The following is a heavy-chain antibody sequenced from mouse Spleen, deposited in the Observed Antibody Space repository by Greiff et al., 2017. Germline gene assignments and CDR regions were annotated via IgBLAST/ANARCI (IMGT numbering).Heavy chain of an antibody. CDR1: GYTFTSYW. CDR2: IHPNSGST. Sequence: VKLQQPGAELVKPGASVKLSCKASGYTFTSYWMHWVKQRPGQGLEWIGMIHPNSGSTNYNEKFKSKATLTVDKSSSTAYMQLSSLTSEDSAVYYCARRDYYDYDGAGFNYWGQGTTLTVSS. V-gene: IGHV1-64*01. J-gene: IGHJ2*01. CDR3: ARRDYYDYDGAGFNY. D-gene: IGHD2-4*01.